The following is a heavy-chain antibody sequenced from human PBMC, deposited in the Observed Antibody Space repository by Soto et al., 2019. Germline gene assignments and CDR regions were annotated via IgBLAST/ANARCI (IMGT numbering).Heavy chain of an antibody. CDR3: ARRIVATETFGY. D-gene: IGHD5-12*01. CDR1: GGSISSYY. J-gene: IGHJ4*02. CDR2: IYYSGST. V-gene: IGHV4-59*08. Sequence: PSETLSLTCTVSGGSISSYYWSWIRQPPGKGLEWIGYIYYSGSTNYNPSLKSRVTISVDTSKNQFSLKLSSVTAADTAVYYCARRIVATETFGYWGQGTLVTVSS.